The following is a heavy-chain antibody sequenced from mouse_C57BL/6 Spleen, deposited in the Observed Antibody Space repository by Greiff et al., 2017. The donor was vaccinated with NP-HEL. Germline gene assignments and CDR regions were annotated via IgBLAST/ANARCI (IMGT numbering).Heavy chain of an antibody. D-gene: IGHD1-1*01. CDR3: TTDSPNYCGSSYRFAY. Sequence: EVQLQQSGAELVRPGASVKLSCTASGFNIKDYYMHWVKQRPEQGLEWIGRIVPEDGDTEYAPKFQGKATMTADTSSNTAYLQLSSLTSEDTAVYYCTTDSPNYCGSSYRFAYWGQGTLVTVSA. V-gene: IGHV14-1*01. CDR2: IVPEDGDT. J-gene: IGHJ3*01. CDR1: GFNIKDYY.